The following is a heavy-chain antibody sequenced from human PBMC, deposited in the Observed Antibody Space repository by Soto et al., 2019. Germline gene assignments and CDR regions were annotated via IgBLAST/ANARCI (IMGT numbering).Heavy chain of an antibody. CDR2: IIPIFGTA. V-gene: IGHV1-69*13. J-gene: IGHJ4*02. D-gene: IGHD6-6*01. CDR3: ARDNSSYPPGFDY. Sequence: SVKVSCKASGGTFSSYAISWVRQAPGQGLEWMGGIIPIFGTANYAQKFQGRVTITADESTSTAYMELSSLRSEDTAVYYCARDNSSYPPGFDYWGQGTLVTVSS. CDR1: GGTFSSYA.